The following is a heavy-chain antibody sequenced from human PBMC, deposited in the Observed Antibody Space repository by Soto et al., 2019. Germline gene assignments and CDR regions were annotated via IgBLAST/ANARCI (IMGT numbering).Heavy chain of an antibody. CDR1: GFTFSNHG. Sequence: PGGSLRLSCAASGFTFSNHGMHWVRQAPGKGLEWVAVIWYDGRNEYYADSVKGRFTISRDNSKNTLYLQMNSLRAEDTALYYCARDVEVTAMTYYFDYWGQGTLVTVSS. CDR3: ARDVEVTAMTYYFDY. D-gene: IGHD2-21*02. CDR2: IWYDGRNE. J-gene: IGHJ4*02. V-gene: IGHV3-33*01.